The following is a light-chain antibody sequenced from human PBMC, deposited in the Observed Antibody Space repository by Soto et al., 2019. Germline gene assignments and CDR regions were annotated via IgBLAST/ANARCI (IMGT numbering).Light chain of an antibody. CDR2: DVS. J-gene: IGLJ1*01. CDR1: TSDVGGYNY. Sequence: QSVLPQPASVSGSPGQSITISCTGTTSDVGGYNYVSWYQHYPGKAPKLMIYDVSSRPSGVSDRFSGPKSGNTASLTISGLQAEDEADYYCSSFRSSSTYVFGTGTKVTVL. V-gene: IGLV2-14*03. CDR3: SSFRSSSTYV.